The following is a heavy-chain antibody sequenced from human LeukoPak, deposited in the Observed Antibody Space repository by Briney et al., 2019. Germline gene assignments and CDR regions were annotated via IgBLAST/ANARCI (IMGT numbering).Heavy chain of an antibody. CDR2: ISGSGGST. Sequence: PGGSLRLSCAASGFTFSNYAMSWVRQAPGRGLEWVSAISGSGGSTYYADSVKGRFTISRDNSKNTLYLQMNSLRAEDTAVYYCAKDWPGYGSGSVSSYYFDYWGQGTLVTVSS. CDR1: GFTFSNYA. D-gene: IGHD3-10*01. J-gene: IGHJ4*02. CDR3: AKDWPGYGSGSVSSYYFDY. V-gene: IGHV3-23*01.